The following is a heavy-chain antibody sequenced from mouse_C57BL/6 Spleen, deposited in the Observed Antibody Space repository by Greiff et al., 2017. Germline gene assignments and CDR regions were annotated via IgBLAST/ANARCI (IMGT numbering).Heavy chain of an antibody. D-gene: IGHD2-5*01. J-gene: IGHJ1*03. V-gene: IGHV1-69*01. CDR1: GYTFTSYW. CDR2: IDPSDSYT. Sequence: QVQLQQPGAELVMPGASVKLSCKASGYTFTSYWMHWVKQRPGQGLEWIGEIDPSDSYTNYNQKFKGKSTLTVDKSSSTAYMQLSSLTSEDSAVYYGARAAIYSNYDWYFDVWGTGTTVTVSS. CDR3: ARAAIYSNYDWYFDV.